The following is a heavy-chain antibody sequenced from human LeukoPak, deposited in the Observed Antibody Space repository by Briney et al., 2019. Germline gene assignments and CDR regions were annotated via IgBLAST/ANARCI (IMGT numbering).Heavy chain of an antibody. CDR3: ARTSSFTLIRGLDQ. Sequence: SGPTLVNPTQTLTLTCTFSGFSLSISGMYVTWIRQPPGKALEWLARIDWHDDQYYSTSLKTRLTISKDTSKNQVLLTMTNMDPVDTATYYCARTSSFTLIRGLDQWGQGTLVTVSS. CDR2: IDWHDDQ. J-gene: IGHJ4*02. CDR1: GFSLSISGMY. V-gene: IGHV2-70*11. D-gene: IGHD3-10*01.